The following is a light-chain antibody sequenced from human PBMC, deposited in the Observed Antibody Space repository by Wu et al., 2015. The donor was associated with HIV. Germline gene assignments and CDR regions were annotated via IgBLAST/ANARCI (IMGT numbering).Light chain of an antibody. V-gene: IGKV3-20*01. J-gene: IGKJ1*01. Sequence: EIVLTQSPGTLSLSPGERATLSCRASQALSGDYLAWYQQKPGQAPRLLISGASKRATGIPDRFSGSGSGTDFTLTINRLEPEDFALYFCHQYDMSPPWTFGRGTKVEIK. CDR1: QALSGDY. CDR3: HQYDMSPPWT. CDR2: GAS.